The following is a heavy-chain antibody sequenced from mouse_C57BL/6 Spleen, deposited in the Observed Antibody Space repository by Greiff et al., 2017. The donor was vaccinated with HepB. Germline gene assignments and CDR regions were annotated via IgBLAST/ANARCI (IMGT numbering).Heavy chain of an antibody. CDR1: GYAFSSSW. CDR2: IYPGDGDT. V-gene: IGHV1-82*01. Sequence: QVQLQQSGPELVKPGASVKISCKASGYAFSSSWMNWVKQRPGKGLEWLGRIYPGDGDTNYSGKFKVKATLTADKSSSTAYMQLSSLTSEDSAVNFCARGEKAQALARFADWGQGTLVTVYA. J-gene: IGHJ3*01. D-gene: IGHD3-2*02. CDR3: ARGEKAQALARFAD.